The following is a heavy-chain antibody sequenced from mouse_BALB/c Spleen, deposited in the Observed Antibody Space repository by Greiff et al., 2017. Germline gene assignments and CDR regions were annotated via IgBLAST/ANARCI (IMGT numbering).Heavy chain of an antibody. CDR1: GYTFTSYV. J-gene: IGHJ1*01. V-gene: IGHV1-14*01. Sequence: VQLQQSGPALVKPGASVKMSCTASGYTFTSYVMHWVKQKPGQGLEWIGYINPYNDGTKYNEKFKGKATLTSDKSSRTAYMELSSLTSEDSAVYYCARVGGYWYFDVWGAGTTVTVSS. CDR2: INPYNDGT. CDR3: ARVGGYWYFDV. D-gene: IGHD1-1*02.